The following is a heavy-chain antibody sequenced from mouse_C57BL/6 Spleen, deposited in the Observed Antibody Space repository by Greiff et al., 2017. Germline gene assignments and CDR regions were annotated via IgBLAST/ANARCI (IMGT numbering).Heavy chain of an antibody. CDR2: IYPGDGDT. Sequence: VQLQESGPELVKPGASVKISCKASGYAFSSSWMNWVKQRPGKGLEWIGRIYPGDGDTNYNGKFKGKATLTADKSSSTAYMQLSSLTSEDSAVYFCASGGSSGSFAYWGQGTLVTVSA. CDR3: ASGGSSGSFAY. V-gene: IGHV1-82*01. J-gene: IGHJ3*01. CDR1: GYAFSSSW. D-gene: IGHD3-2*02.